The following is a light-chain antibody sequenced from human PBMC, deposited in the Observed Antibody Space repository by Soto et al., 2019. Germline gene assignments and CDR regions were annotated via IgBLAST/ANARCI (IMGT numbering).Light chain of an antibody. J-gene: IGKJ5*01. Sequence: EIVLTQSPLTLSLSPGERATLSCRASQSVRTYLAWYQHKPGQAPRLLIYDASNRATGIPARFSGSGSGTDFTLTISSLEPEDSAVYYCQQRSKWPPITFGQGTRLEIK. CDR1: QSVRTY. CDR3: QQRSKWPPIT. V-gene: IGKV3-11*01. CDR2: DAS.